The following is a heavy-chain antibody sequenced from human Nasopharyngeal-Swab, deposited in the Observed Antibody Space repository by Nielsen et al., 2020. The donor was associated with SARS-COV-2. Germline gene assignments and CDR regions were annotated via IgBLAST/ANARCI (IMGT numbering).Heavy chain of an antibody. V-gene: IGHV3-21*01. D-gene: IGHD3-10*01. CDR2: ISSSSSYI. J-gene: IGHJ6*02. CDR1: GFTFSSYN. Sequence: GESLKISCVASGFTFSSYNMNWVRQAPGKGLEWVSCISSSSSYIYYEDSVKGRFTISRDNAENSLYLQMNSLRAEDTAVHYCAAYYASGSYSSGSSNYYYYGKDVWGQGTTVTVSS. CDR3: AAYYASGSYSSGSSNYYYYGKDV.